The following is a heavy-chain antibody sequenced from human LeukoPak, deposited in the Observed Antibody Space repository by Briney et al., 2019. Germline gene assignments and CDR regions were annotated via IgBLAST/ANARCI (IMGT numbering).Heavy chain of an antibody. CDR1: GGSFSGYY. V-gene: IGHV4-34*01. J-gene: IGHJ5*02. CDR2: INHSGST. CDR3: ARGYDFWSGSRGFDP. Sequence: PSETLSLTCAAYGGSFSGYYWSWIRQPPGKGLEWIGEINHSGSTNYNPSLKSRVTISVDTSKNQFSLKLSSVTAADTAVYYCARGYDFWSGSRGFDPWGQGTLVTVSS. D-gene: IGHD3-3*01.